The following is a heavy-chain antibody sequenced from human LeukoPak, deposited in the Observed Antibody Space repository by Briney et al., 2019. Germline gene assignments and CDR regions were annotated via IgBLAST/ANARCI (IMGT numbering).Heavy chain of an antibody. Sequence: GGSLRLSCAASGFTFSSYSMNWVRQAPGKGLEWVSSISSSSSYIYYADSVKGRFTISRDNAKNSLYLQMNSLRAEDTAVYYCARYSERIQLWSRAFDIWGQGTMVTVSS. J-gene: IGHJ3*02. CDR2: ISSSSSYI. CDR1: GFTFSSYS. V-gene: IGHV3-21*01. CDR3: ARYSERIQLWSRAFDI. D-gene: IGHD5-18*01.